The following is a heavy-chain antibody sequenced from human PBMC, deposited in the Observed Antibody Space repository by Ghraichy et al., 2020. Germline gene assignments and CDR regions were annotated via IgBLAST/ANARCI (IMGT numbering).Heavy chain of an antibody. D-gene: IGHD4-11*01. CDR1: GFSFRSYW. CDR3: GRGGPDNSNYAVDI. Sequence: GGSLRLSCAASGFSFRSYWMTWVRQAPGKGLEWVANIKIDETEKYYVGSVKGRFTISRDNAKNSLYQQMNSLRAEDTALYYCGRGGPDNSNYAVDIWGQGTMVTVSS. J-gene: IGHJ3*02. CDR2: IKIDETEK. V-gene: IGHV3-7*03.